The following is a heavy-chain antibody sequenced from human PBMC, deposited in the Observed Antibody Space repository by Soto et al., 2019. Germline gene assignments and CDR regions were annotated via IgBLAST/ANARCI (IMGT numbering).Heavy chain of an antibody. V-gene: IGHV5-51*01. Sequence: GASLKISCKGSGYSFTSYWIGWVRQMPGKGLEWMGITYPGDSDTRYSPSFQGQVTISADKSISTAYLQWSSLKASDTAMYYCARHSAVAAQGYYYGMDVWGQGTTVTVSS. CDR1: GYSFTSYW. J-gene: IGHJ6*02. CDR2: TYPGDSDT. D-gene: IGHD6-19*01. CDR3: ARHSAVAAQGYYYGMDV.